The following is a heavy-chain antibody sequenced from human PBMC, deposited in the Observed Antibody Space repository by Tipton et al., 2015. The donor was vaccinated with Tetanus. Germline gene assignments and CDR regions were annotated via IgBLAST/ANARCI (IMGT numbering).Heavy chain of an antibody. CDR3: ARGRGLGPHEYFEH. V-gene: IGHV1-18*01. J-gene: IGHJ5*02. CDR2: ISPFNENV. D-gene: IGHD3/OR15-3a*01. CDR1: GYTFTHYG. Sequence: QVQLVQSGAEVKKPGASVKVSCKASGYTFTHYGVNWVRQAPGQGLEWMGWISPFNENVNYAEKFQGRLIMTTDRSTATAYMDLRSLKSDDTAVYYCARGRGLGPHEYFEHWGQGTLVTVSS.